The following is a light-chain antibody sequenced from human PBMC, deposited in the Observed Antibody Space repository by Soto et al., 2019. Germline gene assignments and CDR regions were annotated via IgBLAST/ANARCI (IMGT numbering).Light chain of an antibody. J-gene: IGLJ1*01. Sequence: QSVLTQPPSASGSPVQSVTISCTGTSSDVGGYNYVSWYQQHPGKAPKLVIYEVSKRPSGVPDRFSGSKSGNTASLTVSGLQAEDEADYYCSSYAGSNNLGVFGTGTKVTVL. CDR2: EVS. CDR1: SSDVGGYNY. CDR3: SSYAGSNNLGV. V-gene: IGLV2-8*01.